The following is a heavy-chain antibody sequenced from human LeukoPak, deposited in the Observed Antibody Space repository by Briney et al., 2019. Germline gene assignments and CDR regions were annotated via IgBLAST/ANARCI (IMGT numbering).Heavy chain of an antibody. CDR2: ISPYNGNT. CDR1: GYTFTNYG. Sequence: AASVKVSCKTSGYTFTNYGITWVRQAPGQGLERMGWISPYNGNTNYAQNLQGRVTMTTDTSTGTAYMELRSLTSDDTAVYYCARAYHCSSWYGVAEYFQHWGQGTLVTVSS. V-gene: IGHV1-18*01. D-gene: IGHD6-13*01. J-gene: IGHJ1*01. CDR3: ARAYHCSSWYGVAEYFQH.